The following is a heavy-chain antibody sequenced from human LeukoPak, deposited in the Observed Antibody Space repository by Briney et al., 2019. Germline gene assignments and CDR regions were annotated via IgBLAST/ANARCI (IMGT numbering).Heavy chain of an antibody. D-gene: IGHD3-10*01. J-gene: IGHJ4*02. V-gene: IGHV3-23*01. CDR2: ISGSGGST. CDR3: ARSLMVRGVPDY. Sequence: GGSLRLSCAASGFTFSSYAMSWVRQAPGKGLEWVSAISGSGGSTYYADSVKGRFTISRENAKNSLYLQMNSLRAGDTAVYYCARSLMVRGVPDYWGQGTLVTVSS. CDR1: GFTFSSYA.